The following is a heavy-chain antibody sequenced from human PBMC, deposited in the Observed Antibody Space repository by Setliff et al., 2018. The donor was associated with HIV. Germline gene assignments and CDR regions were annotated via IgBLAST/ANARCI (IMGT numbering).Heavy chain of an antibody. CDR3: ARGGRWYADY. CDR2: VSGGST. Sequence: GGSLRLSCAASGFTVSRNEMSWVCQAPGKGLEWISSVSGGSTYYADSVKGRFTISRDDAKNSLYLQMNSLRAEDTAVYYCARGGRWYADYWGQGTLVTVSS. V-gene: IGHV3-21*01. CDR1: GFTVSRNE. D-gene: IGHD6-13*01. J-gene: IGHJ4*02.